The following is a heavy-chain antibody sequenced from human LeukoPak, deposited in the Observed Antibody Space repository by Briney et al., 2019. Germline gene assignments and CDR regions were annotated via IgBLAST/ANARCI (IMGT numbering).Heavy chain of an antibody. CDR3: ARGDGYCSGGSCMIFDY. CDR2: ISAYTGKT. V-gene: IGHV1-18*01. CDR1: GYTFTNYG. Sequence: GASVKVSCKASGYTFTNYGITWVRQASGQGIEWMGWISAYTGKTNSAQKLQGRVTMTTDTSTSTGCMELRSLRSDDTAVYYCARGDGYCSGGSCMIFDYWGQGTLVTVSS. D-gene: IGHD2-15*01. J-gene: IGHJ4*02.